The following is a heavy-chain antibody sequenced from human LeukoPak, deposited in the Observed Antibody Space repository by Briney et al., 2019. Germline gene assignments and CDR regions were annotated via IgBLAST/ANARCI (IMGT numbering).Heavy chain of an antibody. CDR2: LNLIGGST. CDR1: GYAFTIYY. Sequence: ASVKFDCKASGYAFTIYYMHWVRQAPGQGLEWMGILNLIGGSTSYAQEFQGRGTMTRATSTSTDYLELSSLRSEDTTLSYCAREGELRGGGFYYYYYIIGLLGKGTTVNISP. D-gene: IGHD3-10*01. V-gene: IGHV1-46*01. J-gene: IGHJ6*01. CDR3: AREGELRGGGFYYYYYIIGL.